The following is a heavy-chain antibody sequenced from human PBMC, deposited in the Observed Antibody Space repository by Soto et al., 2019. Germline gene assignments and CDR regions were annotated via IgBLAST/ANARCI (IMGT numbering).Heavy chain of an antibody. CDR3: AKSPNFYCSSPYCYKCYLDF. CDR2: ISYDGSDK. J-gene: IGHJ4*02. D-gene: IGHD2-21*01. Sequence: QEQLVESGGGVVQPGRSLRLSCAASGFTFNTYGMHWLRQAPGKGLEWVAGISYDGSDKYYADSVKGRFIISRDNSKNTLYLQMNSLRAEDTAIYYCAKSPNFYCSSPYCYKCYLDFCGQGALVTVSS. V-gene: IGHV3-30*18. CDR1: GFTFNTYG.